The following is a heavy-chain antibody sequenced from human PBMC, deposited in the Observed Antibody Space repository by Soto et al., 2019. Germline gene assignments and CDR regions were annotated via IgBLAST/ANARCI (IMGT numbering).Heavy chain of an antibody. Sequence: QVQLVESGGGVVQPGRSLRLSCAASGFTFSSYGMHWVRQAPGKGLEWVAVISYDGSNKYYADSVKGRFTISRDNSKNTLYLQMNSLRAEDTAVYYCAKASEFSMVRGVIGGYFDYWGQGTLVTVSS. CDR3: AKASEFSMVRGVIGGYFDY. V-gene: IGHV3-30*18. J-gene: IGHJ4*02. CDR1: GFTFSSYG. D-gene: IGHD3-10*01. CDR2: ISYDGSNK.